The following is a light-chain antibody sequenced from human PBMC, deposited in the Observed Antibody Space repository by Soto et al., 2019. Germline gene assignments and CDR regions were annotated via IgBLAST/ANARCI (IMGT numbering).Light chain of an antibody. CDR1: QGISNY. CDR3: QPYNSYSEA. J-gene: IGKJ1*01. CDR2: AAS. V-gene: IGKV1-27*01. Sequence: QRTQYASSMSTSVGDRSPITRLASQGISNYLAWYQQKPGKVNKLLIYAASTLQSGVPSRFSGSGSGTDFTITISSLQPDDFATYYCQPYNSYSEAVGPVTKVDIK.